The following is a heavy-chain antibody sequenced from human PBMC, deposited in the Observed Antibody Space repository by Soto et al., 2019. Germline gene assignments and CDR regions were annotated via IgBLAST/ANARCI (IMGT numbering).Heavy chain of an antibody. CDR1: GFTFSSYA. CDR3: AREQQQPQVGFDY. Sequence: PGGSLRLSCAASGFTFSSYAMHWVRQAPGKGLEWVAVISYDGSNKYYADSVKGRFTISRDNSKNTLYLQMNSLRAEDTAVYYCAREQQQPQVGFDYWGQGTLVTVSS. J-gene: IGHJ4*02. V-gene: IGHV3-30*04. CDR2: ISYDGSNK. D-gene: IGHD6-13*01.